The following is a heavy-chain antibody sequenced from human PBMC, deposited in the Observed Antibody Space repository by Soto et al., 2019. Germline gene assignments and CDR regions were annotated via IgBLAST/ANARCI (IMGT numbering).Heavy chain of an antibody. CDR2: IKQDGSER. V-gene: IGHV3-7*01. Sequence: GSLRLSCAASGFTFSSFWMSWVRQAPGKGLEWVANIKQDGSERYYVDSVKGRFNISRDNARNSLYLQMNSLRAEDTAVYYCARDQGLLWFGESGGDWGQGTLVTVSS. CDR3: ARDQGLLWFGESGGD. J-gene: IGHJ4*02. CDR1: GFTFSSFW. D-gene: IGHD3-10*01.